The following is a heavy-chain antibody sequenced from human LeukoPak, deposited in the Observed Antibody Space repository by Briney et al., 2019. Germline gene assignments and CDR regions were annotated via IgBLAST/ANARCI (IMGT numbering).Heavy chain of an antibody. CDR3: ASETYYYDSSGPYYYYGMDV. CDR1: GGSISSSSYY. J-gene: IGHJ6*02. Sequence: SETLSLTCTVSGGSISSSSYYWGWIRQPPGKGLEWIGSIYYSGSTYYNPSLKSRVTISVDTSKNQFSLKLSSVTAADTAVYYCASETYYYDSSGPYYYYGMDVWGQGTTVTVSS. CDR2: IYYSGST. V-gene: IGHV4-39*07. D-gene: IGHD3-22*01.